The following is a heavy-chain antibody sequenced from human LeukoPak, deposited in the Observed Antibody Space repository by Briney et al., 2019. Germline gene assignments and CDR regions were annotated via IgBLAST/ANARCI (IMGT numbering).Heavy chain of an antibody. Sequence: LERVGRIKSKTDCGTTDYAAPVKGRFTISRDDSKNTLYLQMNSLKTEDTAVYCCTIGGYSYDYDAFDIWGQGTMVTVSS. CDR2: IKSKTDCGTT. CDR3: TIGGYSYDYDAFDI. J-gene: IGHJ3*02. D-gene: IGHD5-18*01. V-gene: IGHV3-15*01.